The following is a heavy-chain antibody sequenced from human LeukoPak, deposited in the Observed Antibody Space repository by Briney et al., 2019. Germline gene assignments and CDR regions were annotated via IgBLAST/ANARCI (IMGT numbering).Heavy chain of an antibody. CDR2: IHSSGNT. Sequence: SETLSLTCTVSGGSINNYYWNWIRQPPGKGLEWIGYIHSSGNTRYNPALRSRVTMSVETSKNQFSLRLSSVTAADTAVYYCARVGRYCSGGSCYGENWFDPWGQGTLVTVSS. V-gene: IGHV4-59*01. D-gene: IGHD2-15*01. CDR3: ARVGRYCSGGSCYGENWFDP. J-gene: IGHJ5*02. CDR1: GGSINNYY.